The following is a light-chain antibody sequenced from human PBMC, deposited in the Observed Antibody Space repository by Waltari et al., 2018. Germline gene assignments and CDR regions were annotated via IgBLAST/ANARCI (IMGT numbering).Light chain of an antibody. V-gene: IGKV4-1*01. CDR1: QTVLYSSNNKNY. J-gene: IGKJ4*01. Sequence: DIVMTQSPDSLAVALGVRATLNCKSSQTVLYSSNNKNYLAWFQQKPGQPPKLLIYWASTRESGVPDRFNGSGSGTDFTLTINSLQAEDVAVYYCQQYYGSPLTFGGGTKVEIK. CDR3: QQYYGSPLT. CDR2: WAS.